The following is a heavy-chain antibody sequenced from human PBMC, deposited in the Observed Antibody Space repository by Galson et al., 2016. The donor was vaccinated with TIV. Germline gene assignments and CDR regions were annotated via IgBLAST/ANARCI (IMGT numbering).Heavy chain of an antibody. J-gene: IGHJ4*02. V-gene: IGHV3-33*01. Sequence: SLRLSCAASGFTFGSYGMHWVRQAPGKGLEWVAMISHDRSDKYYGDSVKGLFTISRDNSKNNLYLQMNSLTAEDTAVYYCARQWQSYYLDYWGQGTLVPVSS. CDR3: ARQWQSYYLDY. CDR2: ISHDRSDK. D-gene: IGHD6-19*01. CDR1: GFTFGSYG.